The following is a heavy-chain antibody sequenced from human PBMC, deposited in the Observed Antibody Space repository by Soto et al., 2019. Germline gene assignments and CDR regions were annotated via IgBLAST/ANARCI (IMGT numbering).Heavy chain of an antibody. V-gene: IGHV5-10-1*01. CDR2: IDPSDSNT. Sequence: GESLKISCKGSGYSFTNYCISWVRQMPGKGLEWMGRIDPSDSNTNLSPSFQGHVTISVDKSINTAYLQWSGLKASDTAIYFCARLGWRGYYFDSWGQGTMVTVYS. D-gene: IGHD1-26*01. J-gene: IGHJ4*02. CDR3: ARLGWRGYYFDS. CDR1: GYSFTNYC.